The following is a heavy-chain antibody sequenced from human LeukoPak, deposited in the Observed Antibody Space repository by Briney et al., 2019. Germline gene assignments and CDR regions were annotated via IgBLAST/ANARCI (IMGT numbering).Heavy chain of an antibody. J-gene: IGHJ1*01. V-gene: IGHV1-69*05. CDR2: IIPTFGTA. Sequence: GSSVKVSCKASGGTFSSYAISWVRQAPGQGLEWMGGIIPTFGTANYAQKFQGRVTITTDESTSTAYMELSSLRSEDTAVYYCARARPYCGGDCYFQHWGQGTLVTVSS. D-gene: IGHD2-21*01. CDR3: ARARPYCGGDCYFQH. CDR1: GGTFSSYA.